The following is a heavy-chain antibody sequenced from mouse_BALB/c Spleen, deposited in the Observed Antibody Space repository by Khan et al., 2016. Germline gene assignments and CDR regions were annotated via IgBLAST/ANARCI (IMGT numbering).Heavy chain of an antibody. Sequence: EVELVESGGGLVKPGGSLKLSCAASGFTFSNYGMYWVRQTPDKSLELVASINSNAGSTSYPDNVKGRFTISRDNATSTVYLQMSSLKTEDTAMYYCSRENYGYYFDYWGQGTTLTVSS. CDR1: GFTFSNYG. D-gene: IGHD1-1*02. CDR2: INSNAGST. CDR3: SRENYGYYFDY. V-gene: IGHV5-6-3*01. J-gene: IGHJ2*01.